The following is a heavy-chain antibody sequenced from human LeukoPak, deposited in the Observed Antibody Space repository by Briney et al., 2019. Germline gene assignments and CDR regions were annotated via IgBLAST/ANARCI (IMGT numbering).Heavy chain of an antibody. CDR2: INHSGST. CDR1: GGSFSGYY. CDR3: ARGGIVGAILY. J-gene: IGHJ4*02. D-gene: IGHD1-26*01. V-gene: IGHV4-34*01. Sequence: PSETLSLTCAVYGGSFSGYYWTWIRQPPGKGLEWIGEINHSGSTNYNPSLKSRVTISVDTSRNQFSLKLSSVTAADTAVYYCARGGIVGAILYWGQGALLTVSS.